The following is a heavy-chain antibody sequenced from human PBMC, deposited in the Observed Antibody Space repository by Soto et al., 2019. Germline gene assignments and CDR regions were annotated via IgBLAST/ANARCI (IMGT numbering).Heavy chain of an antibody. V-gene: IGHV3-53*01. CDR2: IYSGGYT. D-gene: IGHD3-10*01. CDR3: TRPGGGGY. J-gene: IGHJ4*02. Sequence: EVQLVESGGGLIQPGGSLRLSCAVSGFTVSNNYMSWVRQAPGKGLEGVSVIYSGGYTAYGDSVKGRFTISRDNSKNTLNLKKKGRTADDPAVSGATRPGGGGYWGQGTLVTVSS. CDR1: GFTVSNNY.